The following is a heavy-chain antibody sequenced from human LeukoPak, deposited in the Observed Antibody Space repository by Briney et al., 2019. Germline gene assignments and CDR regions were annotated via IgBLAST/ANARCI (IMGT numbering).Heavy chain of an antibody. V-gene: IGHV3-20*04. Sequence: PGGSLRLSCAASGFTFDDYGMSWVRQAPGKGLEWVSGINWNGGSTGYADSVKGRFTISRDNAKNSLYLQMNSLRAEDTAVYYCARERRDGGFGELLSLPFDYWGQGTLVTVSS. J-gene: IGHJ4*02. D-gene: IGHD3-10*01. CDR3: ARERRDGGFGELLSLPFDY. CDR1: GFTFDDYG. CDR2: INWNGGST.